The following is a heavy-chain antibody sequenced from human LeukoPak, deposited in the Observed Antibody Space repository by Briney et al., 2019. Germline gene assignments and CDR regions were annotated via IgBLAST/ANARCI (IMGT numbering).Heavy chain of an antibody. CDR2: ISYDGSNK. Sequence: LSLTCTVSGGSISSYYWNWVRQAPGKGLEWVAVISYDGSNKYYADSVKGRFTISRDNSKNTLYLQMNSLRADDTAVYYCARDPYDSSSYYYSYFDYWGQGTLVTVSS. CDR3: ARDPYDSSSYYYSYFDY. J-gene: IGHJ4*02. CDR1: GGSISSYY. D-gene: IGHD3-22*01. V-gene: IGHV3-30*03.